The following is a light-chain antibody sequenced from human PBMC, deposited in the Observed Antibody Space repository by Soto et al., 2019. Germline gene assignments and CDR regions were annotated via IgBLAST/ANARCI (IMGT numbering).Light chain of an antibody. CDR2: LAS. J-gene: IGKJ1*01. Sequence: EIVLTQSPATLSSFPGDRVTLSCRASQAVNTRLAGYQHKPGQAPRHLIYLASNRAAGVPAMFIGSGSGTDFTLTICAVEPEDFAVYYCHQRQSWPRTVGQGTKLDSK. V-gene: IGKV3-11*01. CDR3: HQRQSWPRT. CDR1: QAVNTR.